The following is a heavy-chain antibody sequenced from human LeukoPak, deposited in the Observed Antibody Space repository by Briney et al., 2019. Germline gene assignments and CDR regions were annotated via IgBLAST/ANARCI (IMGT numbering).Heavy chain of an antibody. D-gene: IGHD2-2*01. J-gene: IGHJ3*02. CDR1: SXX. CDR2: IYYSGST. V-gene: IGHV4-59*01. CDR3: ARAPRYCSSTSCYHDAFDI. Sequence: SXXXXXIRQPPGXXLEWIGYIYYSGSTNYNPSLKSRVTISVDTSKNQFSLKLSSVTAADTAVYYCARAPRYCSSTSCYHDAFDIWGQGTMVTVSS.